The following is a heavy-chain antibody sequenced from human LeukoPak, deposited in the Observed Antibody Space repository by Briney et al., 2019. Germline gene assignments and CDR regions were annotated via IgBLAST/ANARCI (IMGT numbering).Heavy chain of an antibody. CDR1: GFTFSSYS. J-gene: IGHJ4*02. D-gene: IGHD5-12*01. CDR2: ISSSSSYI. CDR3: ARGADQGIVATKHV. V-gene: IGHV3-21*01. Sequence: PGGSLRLSCAASGFTFSSYSMNWVRQAPGKGLEWVSSISSSSSYIYYADSVKGRFTISRDNAKNSLYLQMNSLRAEDTAVYYCARGADQGIVATKHVWGQGTLVTVSS.